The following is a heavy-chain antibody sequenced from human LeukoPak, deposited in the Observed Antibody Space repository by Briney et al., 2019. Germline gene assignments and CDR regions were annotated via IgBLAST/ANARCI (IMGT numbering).Heavy chain of an antibody. CDR3: AKDRGSSWTFDY. CDR1: GFTFSSYG. D-gene: IGHD6-13*01. Sequence: GGSLRLSCVASGFTFSSYGMHWVRQAPGKGLEWVAFVRYDGSNKYYADSVKGRFTISRDNSKNTMYLQMNSLRVEDTAVYYCAKDRGSSWTFDYWGQGTLVTGSS. J-gene: IGHJ4*02. V-gene: IGHV3-30*02. CDR2: VRYDGSNK.